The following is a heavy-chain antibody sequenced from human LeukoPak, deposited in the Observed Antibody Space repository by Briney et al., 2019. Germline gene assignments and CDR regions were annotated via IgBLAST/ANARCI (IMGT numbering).Heavy chain of an antibody. J-gene: IGHJ3*02. Sequence: SVTVSCTASGGTFSSYAISWVRQAPGQGLEWMGGIIPIFGTANYAQKFQGRVTITADESTSTAYMELSSLRSEDTAVYYCARGRGELLLIDIWAKGQWSPSLQ. CDR3: ARGRGELLLIDI. CDR1: GGTFSSYA. CDR2: IIPIFGTA. D-gene: IGHD1-26*01. V-gene: IGHV1-69*13.